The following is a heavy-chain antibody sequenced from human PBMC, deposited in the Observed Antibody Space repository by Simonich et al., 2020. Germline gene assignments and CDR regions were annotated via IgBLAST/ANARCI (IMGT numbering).Heavy chain of an antibody. J-gene: IGHJ4*02. CDR1: GYTFTSYG. Sequence: QVQLVQSGAEVKKPGASVKVSCKASGYTFTSYGISWVRQAPGQGLEGMGWNSAYKGNTNDAQKLQGRGTMTTDTSTSTAYMELRSLRSDDTAVYYCARDQGGRAAAATDYWGQGTLVTVSS. V-gene: IGHV1-18*01. CDR2: NSAYKGNT. D-gene: IGHD6-13*01. CDR3: ARDQGGRAAAATDY.